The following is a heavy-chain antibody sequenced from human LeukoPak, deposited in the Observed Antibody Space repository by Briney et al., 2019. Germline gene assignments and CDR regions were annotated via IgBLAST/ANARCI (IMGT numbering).Heavy chain of an antibody. CDR1: GFTFRTYW. J-gene: IGHJ5*02. CDR2: IEPPGSET. V-gene: IGHV3-7*01. CDR3: GRFGDEADVDA. Sequence: GGSLRLSCAASGFTFRTYWMTWVRQAPGEGLEWVANIEPPGSETYYVAPAKGRFTISRDNARNLLYLQMNSLRAEDTALYYCGRFGDEADVDAWGQGTLVTVSS. D-gene: IGHD3-10*01.